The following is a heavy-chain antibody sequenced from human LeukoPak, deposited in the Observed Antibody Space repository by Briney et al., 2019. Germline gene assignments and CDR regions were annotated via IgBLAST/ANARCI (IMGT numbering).Heavy chain of an antibody. CDR3: ARADYGDEGGWFDP. CDR1: GFTFSSYS. J-gene: IGHJ5*02. V-gene: IGHV3-48*01. D-gene: IGHD4-17*01. Sequence: PGGSLRLSCAASGFTFSSYSMNWVRQAPGKGLEWVSYISSSSSTIYYADSVKGRFTISRDNAKISLYLQMNSLRAEDTAVYYCARADYGDEGGWFDPWGQGTLVTVSS. CDR2: ISSSSSTI.